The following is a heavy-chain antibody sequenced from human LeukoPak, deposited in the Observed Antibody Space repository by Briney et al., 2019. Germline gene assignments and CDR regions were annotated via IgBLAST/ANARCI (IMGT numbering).Heavy chain of an antibody. V-gene: IGHV3-30-3*01. CDR2: ISYDGSNK. D-gene: IGHD3-10*01. Sequence: GGSLRLSCAASGFTFSSYAMSWVRQAPGNGLEWVAVISYDGSNKYYADSVKGRFTISRDNSKNTLYLQMNSLRAEDTAVYYCAREIFYYYGSGSLSTRPLNYWGQGTLVTVSS. CDR3: AREIFYYYGSGSLSTRPLNY. J-gene: IGHJ4*02. CDR1: GFTFSSYA.